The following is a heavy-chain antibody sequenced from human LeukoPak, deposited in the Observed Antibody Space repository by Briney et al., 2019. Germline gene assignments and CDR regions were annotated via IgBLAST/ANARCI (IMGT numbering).Heavy chain of an antibody. CDR3: ARPYCSSTSCYGAYDAFDI. V-gene: IGHV4-39*01. D-gene: IGHD2-2*01. Sequence: PSETLSLTCAVSGGSISSSNWWSWVRQPPGKGLEWIGSMYYSGSTYYNPSLKSRVTISVDTSKNQFSLKLSPVTAADTAVYYCARPYCSSTSCYGAYDAFDIWGQGTMDTVSS. CDR1: GGSISSSNW. CDR2: MYYSGST. J-gene: IGHJ3*02.